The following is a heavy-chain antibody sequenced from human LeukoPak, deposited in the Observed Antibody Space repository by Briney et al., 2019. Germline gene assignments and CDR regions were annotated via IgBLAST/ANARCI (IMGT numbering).Heavy chain of an antibody. CDR2: INHSGST. CDR1: GGSFSGYY. Sequence: SETLSLTCAVYGGSFSGYYWSWIRQPPGKGLEWIGEINHSGSTNYNPSLKSRVTISVDTSKNQFSLRLSSVTAADTAVYYCARVPRHLAGIYDYWGQGTLVTVSS. D-gene: IGHD6-19*01. CDR3: ARVPRHLAGIYDY. J-gene: IGHJ4*02. V-gene: IGHV4-34*01.